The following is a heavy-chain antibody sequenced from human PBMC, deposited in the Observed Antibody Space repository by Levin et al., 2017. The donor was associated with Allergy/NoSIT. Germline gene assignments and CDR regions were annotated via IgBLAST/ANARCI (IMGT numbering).Heavy chain of an antibody. D-gene: IGHD2-8*01. CDR2: ISARRTTM. J-gene: IGHJ3*02. Sequence: GESLKISCAASGFTFSTYGMIWVRQAPGKGLEWVSYISARRTTMYYADSVKGRFTISRDDAKNTLYLQMSSLRDEDTAVYYCARDEDSYGDAFDIWGQGTMVTVSS. CDR3: ARDEDSYGDAFDI. V-gene: IGHV3-48*02. CDR1: GFTFSTYG.